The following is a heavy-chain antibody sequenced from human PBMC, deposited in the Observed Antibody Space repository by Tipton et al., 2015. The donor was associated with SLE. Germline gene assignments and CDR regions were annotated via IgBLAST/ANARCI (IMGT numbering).Heavy chain of an antibody. D-gene: IGHD3-3*01. V-gene: IGHV4-59*12. Sequence: TLSLTCPVSGDSISFYYWSWIRQPPGKGLEWIGFMYHSGSTHYNPSLQSRVTISVDRSENQFSLELRSVTAADTAVYYCATRGASGVVTLFDSWGQGTLVTVSS. CDR2: MYHSGST. CDR3: ATRGASGVVTLFDS. J-gene: IGHJ4*02. CDR1: GDSISFYY.